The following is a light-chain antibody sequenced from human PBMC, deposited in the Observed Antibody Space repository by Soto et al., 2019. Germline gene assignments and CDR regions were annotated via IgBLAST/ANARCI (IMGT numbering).Light chain of an antibody. J-gene: IGKJ1*01. V-gene: IGKV3-11*01. Sequence: EIVLTQSPVTLSFSPRQRSPLFSRASVMISTYVAWYQQKPGQAPRLLIYDASNRATGVPARFSGSGSGTDFTLTISALEPEDFAVYYCQERSHWTFGRGTKVDIK. CDR3: QERSHWT. CDR2: DAS. CDR1: VMISTY.